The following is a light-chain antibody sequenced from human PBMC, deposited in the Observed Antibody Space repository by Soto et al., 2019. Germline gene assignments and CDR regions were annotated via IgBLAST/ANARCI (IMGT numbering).Light chain of an antibody. V-gene: IGKV3-20*01. CDR1: QSVSSSY. J-gene: IGKJ1*01. Sequence: EIVLTQSPGTLSLSPGERATLSCRASQSVSSSYLAWYQKTPGQAPRLRIYGASSRATGIPDRVSGSGSGTDVTLTISRLETEDFAVYDGQQYSESPLTFGQGTKVDIK. CDR3: QQYSESPLT. CDR2: GAS.